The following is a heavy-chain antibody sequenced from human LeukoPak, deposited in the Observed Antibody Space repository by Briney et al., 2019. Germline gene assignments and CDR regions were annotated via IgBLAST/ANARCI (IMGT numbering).Heavy chain of an antibody. V-gene: IGHV3-23*01. CDR1: GFTFSSYA. CDR3: AKGIVLMVYAMLGVAFDI. D-gene: IGHD2-8*01. J-gene: IGHJ3*02. Sequence: PGRSLRLSCAASGFTFSSYAMSWVRQAPGKGLEWVSAISGSGGSTYYADSVKGRFTISRDNSKNTLYLQMNSLRAEDTAVYYCAKGIVLMVYAMLGVAFDIWGQGTMVTVSS. CDR2: ISGSGGST.